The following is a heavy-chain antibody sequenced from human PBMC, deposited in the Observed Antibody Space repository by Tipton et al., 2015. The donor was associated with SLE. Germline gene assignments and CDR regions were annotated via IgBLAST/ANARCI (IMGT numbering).Heavy chain of an antibody. CDR2: IYHSGRT. D-gene: IGHD2-15*01. Sequence: TLSLTCAVSGGSIISSNWWSWVRQPPGKGLEWIGEIYHSGRTTYNPSLKRRVSISVDKSKNQFSLILTSVTAADTAVYYCARGSSLIGFCSGDSCSPLDYWGPGTLVTVSP. CDR3: ARGSSLIGFCSGDSCSPLDY. CDR1: GGSIISSNW. V-gene: IGHV4-4*02. J-gene: IGHJ4*02.